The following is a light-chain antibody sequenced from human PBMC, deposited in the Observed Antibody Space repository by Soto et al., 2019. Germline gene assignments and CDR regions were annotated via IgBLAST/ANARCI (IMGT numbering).Light chain of an antibody. V-gene: IGLV1-51*01. CDR3: GTWDSSLTAV. J-gene: IGLJ7*01. CDR1: SSNIGSNS. CDR2: DSI. Sequence: QSVLTQPPSVSAAPGQKVTISCSGSSSNIGSNSVSWYQQLPGKAPKLLIYDSIKRPSGIPDRFSGSKSGSSATLGITGLQTGDEADYYRGTWDSSLTAVFGGGTQLTVL.